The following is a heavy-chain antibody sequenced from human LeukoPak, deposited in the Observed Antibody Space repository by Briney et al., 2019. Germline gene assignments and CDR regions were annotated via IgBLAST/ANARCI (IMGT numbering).Heavy chain of an antibody. Sequence: PGGSLRLSCAASGFTFSSYSMNWVRQAPGKGLEWVSSISSSSSHIYYADSVKGRFAISRDNAKNSLYLQMNSLRAEDTAVYYCARDGYCSSTSCYPGAASWGQGTLVTVSS. CDR3: ARDGYCSSTSCYPGAAS. CDR2: ISSSSSHI. V-gene: IGHV3-21*01. D-gene: IGHD2-2*03. J-gene: IGHJ5*02. CDR1: GFTFSSYS.